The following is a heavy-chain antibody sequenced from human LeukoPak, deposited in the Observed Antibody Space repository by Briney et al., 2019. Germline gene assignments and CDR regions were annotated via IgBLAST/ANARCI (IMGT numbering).Heavy chain of an antibody. V-gene: IGHV4-61*01. CDR1: GASVSDGNYY. CDR2: MFYSEST. D-gene: IGHD1-14*01. CDR3: ARHWGDSPNHSDDLYAFDI. Sequence: SETLSLTCSVSGASVSDGNYYWSWIRQPPGKGLEWIGYMFYSESTKYNPSLKSRVTISVDKSKNQFSLHMSSVTAADTAVYYCARHWGDSPNHSDDLYAFDIWGQGTMVTVSS. J-gene: IGHJ3*02.